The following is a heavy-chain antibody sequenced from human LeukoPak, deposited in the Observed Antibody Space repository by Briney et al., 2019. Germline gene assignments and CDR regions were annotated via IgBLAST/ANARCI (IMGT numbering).Heavy chain of an antibody. CDR2: ISSSSSYI. CDR3: ARDDYSYGQPYHFDY. V-gene: IGHV3-21*01. D-gene: IGHD5-18*01. Sequence: PGGSLRLSCAASGFTFSSYSMNWVRQAPGKGLEWVSSISSSSSYIYYADSVKGRFTISRDNAKNSLYLQMNSLRAEDTAVYYCARDDYSYGQPYHFDYWGQGTLVTASS. J-gene: IGHJ4*02. CDR1: GFTFSSYS.